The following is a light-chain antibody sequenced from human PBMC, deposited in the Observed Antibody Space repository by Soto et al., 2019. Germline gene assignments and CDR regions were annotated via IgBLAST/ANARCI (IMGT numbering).Light chain of an antibody. CDR1: QSVTTS. CDR3: QQYNNWPVT. J-gene: IGKJ4*01. Sequence: EILLTQSPATLSVSLGDRVTFSCRASQSVTTSLAWYQHKPGQAPRLLISGASTGATGIPARFSGSGSGTEFTLTINSLQSEDFAIYYCQQYNNWPVTFGGGTKVDIK. V-gene: IGKV3-15*01. CDR2: GAS.